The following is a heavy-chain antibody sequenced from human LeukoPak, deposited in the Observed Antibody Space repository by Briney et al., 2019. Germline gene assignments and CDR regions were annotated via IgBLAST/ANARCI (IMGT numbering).Heavy chain of an antibody. CDR1: GYTFTSYD. CDR2: MNPNSGNT. Sequence: GASVKVSCKASGYTFTSYDINWVRQATGQGLEWMGWMNPNSGNTGYAQKFQGRVTMTRNTSISTAYMELSSLRSEDTAVYYCARGNGYSSSWYEVRAQLDYYYYGMDVWGQGTTVTVSS. J-gene: IGHJ6*02. D-gene: IGHD6-13*01. V-gene: IGHV1-8*01. CDR3: ARGNGYSSSWYEVRAQLDYYYYGMDV.